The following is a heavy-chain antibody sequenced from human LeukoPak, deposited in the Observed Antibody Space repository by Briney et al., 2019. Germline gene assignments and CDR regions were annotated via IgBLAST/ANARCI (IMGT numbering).Heavy chain of an antibody. V-gene: IGHV3-64*01. Sequence: GGSLRLSCAASGFIFTNYVMHWVRQAPGKGLESVSAISGDGGRTHYTNFVKGRFTISRDYSKNALYLQMGSLRPEDMGIYYCAREPAVGTADFWGQGTLVTVAS. D-gene: IGHD6-13*01. CDR1: GFIFTNYV. CDR3: AREPAVGTADF. CDR2: ISGDGGRT. J-gene: IGHJ4*02.